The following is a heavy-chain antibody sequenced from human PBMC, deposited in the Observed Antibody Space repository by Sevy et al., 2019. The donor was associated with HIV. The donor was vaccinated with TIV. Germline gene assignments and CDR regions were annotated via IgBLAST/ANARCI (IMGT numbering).Heavy chain of an antibody. V-gene: IGHV3-53*01. J-gene: IGHJ4*02. CDR2: IYSGGYT. Sequence: GGSLRLSCAASGFTVSSNYMSWVRQAPGKGLEWVSVIYSGGYTYYADSVKGRFTISRDDAKNTLYLQMNNLRAEDTAVYYCATGGEDNWGQGTLVTVSS. CDR1: GFTVSSNY. CDR3: ATGGEDN.